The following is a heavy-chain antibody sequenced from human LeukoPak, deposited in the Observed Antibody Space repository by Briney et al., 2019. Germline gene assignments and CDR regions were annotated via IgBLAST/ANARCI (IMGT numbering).Heavy chain of an antibody. Sequence: PSETLSLTCAVSGYSISSGYYWGWIRQPPGKGLEWIGSIYHTGSTSYRPSLESRVTISVDTSKNQFSLNLSSVTAADTAVYYCARVSRTTSYSMENYFDYGGQGILVTVSS. CDR2: IYHTGST. J-gene: IGHJ4*02. V-gene: IGHV4-38-2*01. CDR1: GYSISSGYY. CDR3: ARVSRTTSYSMENYFDY. D-gene: IGHD1-26*01.